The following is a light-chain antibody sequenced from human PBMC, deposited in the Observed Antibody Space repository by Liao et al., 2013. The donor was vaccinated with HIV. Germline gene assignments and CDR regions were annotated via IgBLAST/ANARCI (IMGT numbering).Light chain of an antibody. CDR2: SDS. Sequence: SYELTQPPSVSVAPGKTARITCGGNNIGSKSVHWYQQKPGQAPVLVIYSDSDRPSGIPERFSGSNSGNTATLTISGVAAGDEADYYCQVWDSASDHRVFGGGTKLTVL. V-gene: IGLV3-21*04. J-gene: IGLJ3*02. CDR3: QVWDSASDHRV. CDR1: NIGSKS.